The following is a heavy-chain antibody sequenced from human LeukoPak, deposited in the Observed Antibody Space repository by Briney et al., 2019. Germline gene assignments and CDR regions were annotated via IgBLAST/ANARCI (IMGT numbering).Heavy chain of an antibody. CDR3: ARGLTAMVIFDAFDI. CDR2: LPDDGSKI. J-gene: IGHJ3*02. D-gene: IGHD5-18*01. Sequence: PGGSLRLSCAASGFTLSSYGIHWVRLAPGKGLEWVAFLPDDGSKIYYADSVKGRFTISRDKPKNTLYLQMNSLRAEDTAVYYCARGLTAMVIFDAFDIWGQGTMVTVSS. V-gene: IGHV3-30*02. CDR1: GFTLSSYG.